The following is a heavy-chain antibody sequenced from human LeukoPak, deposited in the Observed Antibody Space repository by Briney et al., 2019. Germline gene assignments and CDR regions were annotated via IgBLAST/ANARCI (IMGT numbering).Heavy chain of an antibody. D-gene: IGHD3-10*01. Sequence: SVKVSCKTSGGTFTSYAITWVRQAPGQGLEWMGKIIPISGTTNYAQKFQGRVTITTDESTSTAYMELSSLRSEDTAVYYCARISTMVPRYWYFDLWGRGTLVTVSS. V-gene: IGHV1-69*05. CDR3: ARISTMVPRYWYFDL. CDR1: GGTFTSYA. J-gene: IGHJ2*01. CDR2: IIPISGTT.